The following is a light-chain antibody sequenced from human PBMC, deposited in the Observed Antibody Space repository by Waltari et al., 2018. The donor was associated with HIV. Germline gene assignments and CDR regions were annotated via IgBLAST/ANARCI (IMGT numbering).Light chain of an antibody. J-gene: IGKJ1*01. V-gene: IGKV1-5*03. CDR2: RAS. CDR1: QDIGRW. CDR3: QQYDISSRT. Sequence: DIQMTQSPSTLSASVGDSVSITCRAGQDIGRWLAWYQQKSGKAPKLIIFRASNLQDGVPSRFSGSGSGTEFTLTISSLEPDDFPTYYCQQYDISSRTFGQGTRVEI.